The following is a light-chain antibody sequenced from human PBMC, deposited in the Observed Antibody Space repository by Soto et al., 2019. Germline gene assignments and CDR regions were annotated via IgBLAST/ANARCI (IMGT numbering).Light chain of an antibody. CDR1: SSDVGAYNY. V-gene: IGLV2-8*01. CDR2: GVN. Sequence: QSVLTQPPSASGSPGQSVTISCTGTSSDVGAYNYVSWYQQHPGKAPKLMIYGVNERPSGVPDRFSGSKSGNTASLTVSGLQAEDEADYYCNSYAGSTHWVFGGGTKLTVL. CDR3: NSYAGSTHWV. J-gene: IGLJ2*01.